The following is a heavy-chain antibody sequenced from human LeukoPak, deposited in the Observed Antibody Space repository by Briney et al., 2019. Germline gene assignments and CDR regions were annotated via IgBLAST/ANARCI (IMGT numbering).Heavy chain of an antibody. CDR3: AKEPTFGVRGVNDAFDV. CDR2: ISRSGNDT. J-gene: IGHJ3*01. V-gene: IGHV3-23*01. D-gene: IGHD3-10*01. CDR1: GFTFNKYV. Sequence: PGGSLRLSCAASGFTFNKYVVSWVRQPPGKGLEWVSNISRSGNDTYYADSVKGRFTISRDNSKNTLFLQMNSLRAEDAAVYYCAKEPTFGVRGVNDAFDVWGQGTMVMVSS.